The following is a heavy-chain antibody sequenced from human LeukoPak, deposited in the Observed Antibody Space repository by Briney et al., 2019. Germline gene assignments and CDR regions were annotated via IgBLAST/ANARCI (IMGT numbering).Heavy chain of an antibody. CDR2: MNPNSANT. V-gene: IGHV1-8*03. D-gene: IGHD6-6*01. Sequence: AASVKVSCKASGYTFTSYAMNWVRQATGQGLEWMGWMNPNSANTGYAQKFQGRVTITRNTSISTTYMELSSLRFEDTAVYYCARGRERGSSSSFTDYWGQGALVIVSS. CDR1: GYTFTSYA. CDR3: ARGRERGSSSSFTDY. J-gene: IGHJ4*02.